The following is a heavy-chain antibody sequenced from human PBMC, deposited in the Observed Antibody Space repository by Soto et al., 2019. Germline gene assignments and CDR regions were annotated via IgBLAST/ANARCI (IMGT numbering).Heavy chain of an antibody. CDR1: GGSFSGYY. CDR3: ARGSGPNDAFDI. D-gene: IGHD2-15*01. CDR2: IYHSGGT. J-gene: IGHJ3*02. Sequence: SETLSLTCAVYGGSFSGYYWSWIRQPPGKGLEWLGEIYHSGGTTYNPSLKSRVTISVDTSKNQFSLKLSSVTAADTAVYYCARGSGPNDAFDIWGQGTMVTVSS. V-gene: IGHV4-34*01.